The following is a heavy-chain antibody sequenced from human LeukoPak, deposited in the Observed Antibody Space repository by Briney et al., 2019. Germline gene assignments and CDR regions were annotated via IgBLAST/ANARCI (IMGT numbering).Heavy chain of an antibody. Sequence: SETLSLTCTVSGGSISSYYWSWIRQPPGKGLEWIGYIYYSGSTNYNPSLKSRVTISVDTSKNQFSLKLSSVTAADTAVYYCAVGGPLHNSSGWYGVRPYFDYWGQGTLVTVSS. CDR2: IYYSGST. J-gene: IGHJ4*02. CDR1: GGSISSYY. D-gene: IGHD6-19*01. V-gene: IGHV4-59*08. CDR3: AVGGPLHNSSGWYGVRPYFDY.